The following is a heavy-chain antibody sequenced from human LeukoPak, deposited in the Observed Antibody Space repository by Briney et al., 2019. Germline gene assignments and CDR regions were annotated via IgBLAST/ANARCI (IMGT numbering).Heavy chain of an antibody. CDR2: ISYDGSNK. V-gene: IGHV3-30-3*01. Sequence: GRSLRLSCAASGFTFSSYAMHWVRQAPGKGLEWVAVISYDGSNKYYADSVKGRFTISRDNAKNSLYLQMNSLRAEDTAVYYCAREGHSGPWDYWGQGTLVTVSS. CDR3: AREGHSGPWDY. CDR1: GFTFSSYA. J-gene: IGHJ4*02.